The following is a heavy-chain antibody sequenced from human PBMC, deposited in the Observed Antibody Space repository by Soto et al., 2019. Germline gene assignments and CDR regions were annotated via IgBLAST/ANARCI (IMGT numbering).Heavy chain of an antibody. Sequence: SETLSLTCAVYGGSFSGYYWSWIRQPPGKGLEWIGEINHSGSTNYNPSLKSRVTISVDTSKNQFSLKLSSVTAADTAVYYCARGRGQQLPRYYFDYWGQGTLVTVSS. CDR2: INHSGST. D-gene: IGHD6-13*01. V-gene: IGHV4-34*01. CDR1: GGSFSGYY. CDR3: ARGRGQQLPRYYFDY. J-gene: IGHJ4*02.